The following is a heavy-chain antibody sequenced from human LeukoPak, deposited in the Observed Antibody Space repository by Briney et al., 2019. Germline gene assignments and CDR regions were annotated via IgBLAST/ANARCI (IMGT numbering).Heavy chain of an antibody. CDR1: GGSISSGGYY. Sequence: PSQTLSLTCTVSGGSISSGGYYWSWIHQHPGKGLEWIGYIYYSGSTYYNPSLKSRVTISVDTSKNQFSLKLSSVTAADTAVYYCARDRSSSWFRGFDYWGQGTLVTVSS. CDR3: ARDRSSSWFRGFDY. V-gene: IGHV4-31*03. D-gene: IGHD6-13*01. CDR2: IYYSGST. J-gene: IGHJ4*02.